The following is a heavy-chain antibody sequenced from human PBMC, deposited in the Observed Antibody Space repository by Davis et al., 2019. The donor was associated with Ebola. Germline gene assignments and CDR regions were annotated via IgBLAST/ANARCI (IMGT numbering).Heavy chain of an antibody. CDR1: GFSFSKHF. J-gene: IGHJ6*02. CDR3: ARGSRNMDV. CDR2: VKSDGSFT. Sequence: PGGSLRLSCAASGFSFSKHFMHWVRQAPGKGLESVSVVKSDGSFTSYADSVKGRFTISRDNAKDSLYLQMNSLRAEDTAVYYCARGSRNMDVWGQETTVTVSS. V-gene: IGHV3-74*01.